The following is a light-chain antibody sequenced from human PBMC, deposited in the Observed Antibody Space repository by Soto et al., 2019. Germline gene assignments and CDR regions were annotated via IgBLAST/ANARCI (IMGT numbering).Light chain of an antibody. J-gene: IGLJ1*01. CDR3: KSYDSSLSVLYV. CDR2: GNS. V-gene: IGLV1-40*01. CDR1: SSNIGAGYD. Sequence: QSVLTQPPSVSGAPGQRVTISCTGSSSNIGAGYDVHWYQQLPGTAPKLLIYGNSNRPSGVPDRFSGSKSGTSASLAITGLQAEDEAHYYCKSYDSSLSVLYVFGTGTKVTVL.